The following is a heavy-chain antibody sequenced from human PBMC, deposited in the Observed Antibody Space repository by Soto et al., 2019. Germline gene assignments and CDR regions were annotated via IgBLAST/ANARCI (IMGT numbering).Heavy chain of an antibody. CDR3: ARDDVDSSGWLNFDY. CDR1: GGSMSSSYY. Sequence: PSETLSLTCTVSGGSMSSSYYWTWIRQSPGKGLYFIFYIFYTGSINYNPSLKSRVTISLGTSKNQFSLKLSSVTAADTSLYYCARDDVDSSGWLNFDYWGQGTLVTVSS. V-gene: IGHV4-59*01. J-gene: IGHJ4*02. D-gene: IGHD6-19*01. CDR2: IFYTGSI.